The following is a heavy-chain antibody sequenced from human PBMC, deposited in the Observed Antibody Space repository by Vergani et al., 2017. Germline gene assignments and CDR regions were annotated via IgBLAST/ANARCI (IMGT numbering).Heavy chain of an antibody. CDR3: GKDPLSTTVATGYFDY. D-gene: IGHD4-11*01. J-gene: IGHJ4*02. V-gene: IGHV3-23*01. CDR1: GFTFSSYA. CDR2: ISGSGGST. Sequence: EVQLLESGGGLVQPGGSLRLSCAASGFTFSSYAMSWVRQAPGKGLEWVSAISGSGGSTYYADSVKGRFTISRDNSKNTLYLQVNSLRAEDTAVYYCGKDPLSTTVATGYFDYWGQGTLVTVSS.